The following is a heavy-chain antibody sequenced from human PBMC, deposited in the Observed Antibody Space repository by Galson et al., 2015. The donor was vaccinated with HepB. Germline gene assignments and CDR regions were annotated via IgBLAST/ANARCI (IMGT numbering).Heavy chain of an antibody. J-gene: IGHJ6*02. V-gene: IGHV4-39*01. CDR2: VYYSGVT. CDR3: ARALGGSYFYGMDV. Sequence: ETLSLTCSVSGASTSSSSYYWNWVRQSPGKGLEWIGSVYYSGVTYYNPSLKSRVTISVDTSKNQFSLRVSSVTAADTAMYYCARALGGSYFYGMDVWGQGTTVTVSS. D-gene: IGHD3-16*02. CDR1: GASTSSSSYY.